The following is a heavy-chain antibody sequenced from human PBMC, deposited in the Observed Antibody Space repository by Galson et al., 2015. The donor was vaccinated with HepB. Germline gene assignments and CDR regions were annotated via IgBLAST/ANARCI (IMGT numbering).Heavy chain of an antibody. CDR3: ATGRNSVWSFEF. CDR1: GYSFTDG. J-gene: IGHJ4*02. V-gene: IGHV1-18*01. D-gene: IGHD6-19*01. CDR2: ISGDSGNT. Sequence: SVKVSCKAFGYSFTDGLSWVRQAPGQGLEYMGWISGDSGNTRYAEKFQGRVSMTTDTSANTAYMELRSLRSDDTAIYFCATGRNSVWSFEFWGQGTLVTVSS.